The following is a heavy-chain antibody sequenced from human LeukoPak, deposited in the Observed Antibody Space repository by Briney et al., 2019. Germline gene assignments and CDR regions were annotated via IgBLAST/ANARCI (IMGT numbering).Heavy chain of an antibody. D-gene: IGHD3-16*02. V-gene: IGHV4-59*06. Sequence: PSETLSLTCTVSGDSISSYYWSWIRQHPGKGLEWVGYIYHSGNTYYNPSLQSRITMSVDTSKNQFSLKLTSATAADTAVYYCARARYDSVWGSYRYFDFWGQGTLVTVSS. J-gene: IGHJ4*02. CDR2: IYHSGNT. CDR3: ARARYDSVWGSYRYFDF. CDR1: GDSISSYY.